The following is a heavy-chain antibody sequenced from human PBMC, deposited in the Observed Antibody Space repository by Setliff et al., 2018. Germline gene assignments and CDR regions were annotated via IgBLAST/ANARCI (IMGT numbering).Heavy chain of an antibody. CDR3: SRLVRFCTTSTCQGASASEH. D-gene: IGHD2-8*01. V-gene: IGHV1-18*01. J-gene: IGHJ4*02. CDR2: INNYNMNT. Sequence: ASVKVSCKASGYTFSDYGITWVRQAPGQGLEWMGWINNYNMNTNYPQKFLGRVTMTTDTSTGTAYMELRSLRSDDTAVYYCSRLVRFCTTSTCQGASASEHWGQGTLVTVSS. CDR1: GYTFSDYG.